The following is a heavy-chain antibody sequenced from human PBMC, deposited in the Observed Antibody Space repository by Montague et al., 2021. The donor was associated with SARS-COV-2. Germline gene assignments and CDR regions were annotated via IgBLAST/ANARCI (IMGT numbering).Heavy chain of an antibody. V-gene: IGHV4-31*03. CDR2: IYHTGTT. J-gene: IGHJ4*02. CDR1: GDSISGSRHF. Sequence: TLSLTCTVSGDSISGSRHFWNWIRQPPGKGLEWIGYIYHTGTTHYRPSLKSRATLSVDISQNQFSLKLNSMTAADTAIYYCARGVSYGSGFLDDWGPGTLVIVSS. CDR3: ARGVSYGSGFLDD. D-gene: IGHD3-10*01.